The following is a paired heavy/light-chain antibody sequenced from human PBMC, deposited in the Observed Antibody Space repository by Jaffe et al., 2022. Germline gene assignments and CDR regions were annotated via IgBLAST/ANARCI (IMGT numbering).Heavy chain of an antibody. CDR1: GVSISSGTVFY. Sequence: QLQESGPRLVKPSETLSLTCTVSGVSISSGTVFYWAWIRQSPGKGLEWIGTISYHGTTYYNPSLRSRLSMSVDTSKNEVSLRLTSVTPTDTSLYYCATQVSSRRMGYYYMDVWGTGITVTVSS. V-gene: IGHV4-39*01. CDR3: ATQVSSRRMGYYYMDV. J-gene: IGHJ6*03. CDR2: ISYHGTT. D-gene: IGHD6-6*01.
Light chain of an antibody. V-gene: IGLV2-8*01. CDR1: SGDVGAYDY. CDR2: EVN. Sequence: QSALTQPPSASGAPGQSVTISCTGTSGDVGAYDYVSWYQQHPGKAPKVIIYEVNKRPSGVPARFSGSKSGNTASLTVSGLQAEDECDYYCSSYAGDSTVVFGGGTKLTVL. CDR3: SSYAGDSTVV. J-gene: IGLJ2*01.